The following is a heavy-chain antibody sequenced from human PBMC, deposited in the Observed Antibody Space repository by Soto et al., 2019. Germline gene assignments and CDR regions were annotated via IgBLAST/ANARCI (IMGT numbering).Heavy chain of an antibody. V-gene: IGHV4-31*03. D-gene: IGHD4-4*01. CDR2: IYYSGST. CDR3: ARYDYSNLFDY. J-gene: IGHJ4*02. CDR1: GGSISSGGYY. Sequence: PSETLSLTCTVSGGSISSGGYYWSWIRQHPGRGLEWIGYIYYSGSTYYNPSLKSRVTISVDTSKNQFSLKLSSVTAADTAVYYCARYDYSNLFDYWGQGTLVTVSS.